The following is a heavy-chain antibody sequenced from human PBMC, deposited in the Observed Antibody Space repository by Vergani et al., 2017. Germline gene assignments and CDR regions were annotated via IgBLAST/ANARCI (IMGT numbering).Heavy chain of an antibody. J-gene: IGHJ6*02. D-gene: IGHD3-10*01. V-gene: IGHV5-51*01. Sequence: EVQLVQSGAEVKKPGESLKISCTGSGYSFTRYWIGWVRQMTGKGLEWMGNIYPGDSDTIYSPSFQGHVIISAEKSISTAYLQWSSLKAWDTAMYYCARSDMVRGMIQNYYYVMDVWGQGTTVTVSS. CDR3: ARSDMVRGMIQNYYYVMDV. CDR1: GYSFTRYW. CDR2: IYPGDSDT.